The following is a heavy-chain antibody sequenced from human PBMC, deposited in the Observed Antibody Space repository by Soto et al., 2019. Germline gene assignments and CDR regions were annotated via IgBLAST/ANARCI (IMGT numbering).Heavy chain of an antibody. CDR1: GGTFSSYT. J-gene: IGHJ4*02. Sequence: QVQLVQSGAEVKKPGSSVKVSCKASGGTFSSYTISWVRQAPGQGLEWMGRIIPILGIANYAQKFQGRVTITADTXTSTAYMELSSLRSEDTAVYYCARDVSFNGGTFDYWGQGTLVTVSS. CDR2: IIPILGIA. CDR3: ARDVSFNGGTFDY. V-gene: IGHV1-69*08. D-gene: IGHD3-3*02.